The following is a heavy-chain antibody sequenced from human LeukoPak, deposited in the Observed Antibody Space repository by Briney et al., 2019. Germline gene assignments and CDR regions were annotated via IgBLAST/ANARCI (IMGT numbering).Heavy chain of an antibody. D-gene: IGHD2-21*01. CDR2: INSDGSST. Sequence: GGSLRLSCAASGFSLNKYWMHWVRQTPGKGLVWVSRINSDGSSTTYADSAKGRFTISRDNAKNTLYLQMNSLRAEDTAVYYCVRDLKGDNYRNFDYWGQGTLVTVSS. CDR1: GFSLNKYW. CDR3: VRDLKGDNYRNFDY. V-gene: IGHV3-74*01. J-gene: IGHJ4*02.